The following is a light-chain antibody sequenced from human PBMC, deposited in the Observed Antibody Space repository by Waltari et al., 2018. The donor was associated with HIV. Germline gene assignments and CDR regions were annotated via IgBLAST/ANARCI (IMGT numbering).Light chain of an antibody. J-gene: IGLJ2*01. CDR2: QRN. Sequence: QSVLTQPPSVSAAPGQTVTITCSGGTSNIRSNHVSWYQHLPGAAPKLLIYQRNQRPSIIPDRFSGSKSGTSATLGITGLQTADDADYYCGTWDGSLSGVVFGGGTKVTVL. CDR1: TSNIRSNH. CDR3: GTWDGSLSGVV. V-gene: IGLV1-51*01.